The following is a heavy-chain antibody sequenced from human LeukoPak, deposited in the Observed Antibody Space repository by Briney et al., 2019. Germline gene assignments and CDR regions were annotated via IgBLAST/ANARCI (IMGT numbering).Heavy chain of an antibody. CDR1: GYTFTGYY. CDR2: INPNSGGT. CDR3: ARDPRFGSGSYYNGPNWFDP. D-gene: IGHD3-10*01. V-gene: IGHV1-2*02. Sequence: GASVKVSCKASGYTFTGYYMHWVRQAPGQGLEWMGWINPNSGGTNYAQKFQGRVTMTRDTSISTAYMELSRLRSDDTAVYYCARDPRFGSGSYYNGPNWFDPWGQGTLVTVSS. J-gene: IGHJ5*02.